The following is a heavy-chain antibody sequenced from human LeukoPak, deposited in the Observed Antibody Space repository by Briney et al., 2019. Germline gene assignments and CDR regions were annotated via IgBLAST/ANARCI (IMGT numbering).Heavy chain of an antibody. Sequence: SETLSLTCAVYGGSFSGYYWSWIRQPPGKGLEWIGEINHSGSTNYNPSLKSRVTISVDTSKNQFSLKLSSVTAADTAVYYCARDLAVAGQIANDYWGQGTLVTVSS. CDR1: GGSFSGYY. CDR3: ARDLAVAGQIANDY. CDR2: INHSGST. J-gene: IGHJ4*02. D-gene: IGHD6-19*01. V-gene: IGHV4-34*01.